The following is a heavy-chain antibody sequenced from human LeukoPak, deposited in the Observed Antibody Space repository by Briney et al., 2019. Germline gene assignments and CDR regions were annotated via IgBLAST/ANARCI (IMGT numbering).Heavy chain of an antibody. D-gene: IGHD2-2*03. CDR3: ARGNGYCSSTSCYGSSWFDP. Sequence: ASVKVSCKDTRYTFTCYHMNEVRQASGKVGERMGWMNPNSGNTGYAQKFQGRVTMTKHTSISTAYMELSSLRSEDTAVDYCARGNGYCSSTSCYGSSWFDPWGQGTLVTVSS. V-gene: IGHV1-8*01. CDR2: MNPNSGNT. CDR1: RYTFTCYH. J-gene: IGHJ5*02.